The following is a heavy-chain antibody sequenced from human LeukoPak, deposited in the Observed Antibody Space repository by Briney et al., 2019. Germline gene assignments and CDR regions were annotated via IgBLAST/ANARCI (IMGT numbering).Heavy chain of an antibody. CDR2: INPNSGGT. V-gene: IGHV1-2*02. D-gene: IGHD4-23*01. CDR1: GDTSTGYY. J-gene: IGHJ4*02. Sequence: ASVKVSCKASGDTSTGYYMHWVRQAPGQGLEWMGWINPNSGGTNYAQKFQGRVTMTRDTSISTAYMELSRLRSDDTAVYYCARTPLTTVVTLNFDYWGQGTLVTVSS. CDR3: ARTPLTTVVTLNFDY.